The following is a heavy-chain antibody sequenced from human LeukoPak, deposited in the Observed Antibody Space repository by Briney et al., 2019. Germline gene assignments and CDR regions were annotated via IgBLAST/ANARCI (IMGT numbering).Heavy chain of an antibody. D-gene: IGHD6-13*01. CDR1: GFTFSSYW. CDR2: ISGSGGST. J-gene: IGHJ4*02. Sequence: GGSLRLSCAASGFTFSSYWMSWVRQAPGKGLEWVSAISGSGGSTYYADSVKGRFTISRDNSKNTLYLQMNSLRAEDTAVYYCAKAGLGAAAGKIDYWGQGTLVTVSS. V-gene: IGHV3-23*01. CDR3: AKAGLGAAAGKIDY.